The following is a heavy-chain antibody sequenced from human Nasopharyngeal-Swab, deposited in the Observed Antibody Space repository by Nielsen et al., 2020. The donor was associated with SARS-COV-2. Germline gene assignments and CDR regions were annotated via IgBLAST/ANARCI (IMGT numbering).Heavy chain of an antibody. CDR1: GFTFSNAW. J-gene: IGHJ4*02. Sequence: GESLKISCAASGFTFSNAWMSWVRQAPGKGLEWVGRIKSKTDGGTTDYAAPVKCRFTISRDDSKNTLYLQMNSLKTEDTAVYYCTTVLRFLEWLYYFDYWGQGTLVTVSS. V-gene: IGHV3-15*01. CDR3: TTVLRFLEWLYYFDY. D-gene: IGHD3-3*01. CDR2: IKSKTDGGTT.